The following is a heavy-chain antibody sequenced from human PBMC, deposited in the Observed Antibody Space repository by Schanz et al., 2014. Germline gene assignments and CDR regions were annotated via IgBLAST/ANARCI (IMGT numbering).Heavy chain of an antibody. V-gene: IGHV3-23*05. CDR3: ARPRFDYGEVDY. J-gene: IGHJ4*02. D-gene: IGHD4-17*01. CDR1: GFTFSSYA. CDR2: IYASGAT. Sequence: EVQLLESGGGLVQPGGSLRLSCAASGFTFSSYAMSWVRQAPGKGLEWVSTIYASGATYYAESVKRRFTISRDISKNTLHLQVTSLRAEDTAIYYCARPRFDYGEVDYWGQGTLXTVSS.